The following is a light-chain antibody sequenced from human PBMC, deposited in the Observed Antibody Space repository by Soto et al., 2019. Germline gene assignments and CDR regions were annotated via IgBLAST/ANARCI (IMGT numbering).Light chain of an antibody. CDR2: GNT. Sequence: SVLTQPPSASGAPGQRVTISCTGSSSNIGAGYDVHWYQQLPGRAPKLLIYGNTNRPSGVPDRFSGSKSGTSASLAITGLQAEDEADYYCLSFDSSLSVVFGGGTKLTVL. CDR1: SSNIGAGYD. J-gene: IGLJ2*01. V-gene: IGLV1-40*01. CDR3: LSFDSSLSVV.